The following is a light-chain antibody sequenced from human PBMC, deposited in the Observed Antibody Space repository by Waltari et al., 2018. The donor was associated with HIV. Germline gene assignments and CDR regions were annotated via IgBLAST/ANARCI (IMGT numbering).Light chain of an antibody. V-gene: IGLV1-44*01. CDR2: TNN. J-gene: IGLJ3*02. CDR1: NSNIRSNT. Sequence: QSVLTQPPSASGTPGQRVTISCSGSNSNIRSNTVNWYQQLPGTAPKLLIYTNNRRPSAVPGRFLGSKACTSAALAISRLQSEDEADYYGAAWDDSLNGVVFGGGTRLTVL. CDR3: AAWDDSLNGVV.